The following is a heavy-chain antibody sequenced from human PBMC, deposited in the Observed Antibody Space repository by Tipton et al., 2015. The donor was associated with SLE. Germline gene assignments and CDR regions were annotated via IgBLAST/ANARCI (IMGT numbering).Heavy chain of an antibody. CDR3: ARDQRGSGSFGY. CDR1: GGSISSSNW. CDR2: IYHSGST. V-gene: IGHV4-4*02. J-gene: IGHJ4*02. Sequence: TLSLTCAVSGGSISSSNWWSWVRQPPGKGLEWIGEIYHSGSTSYNPSLKSRVTISVDKTQNQFSLTLTSVSAADTAVYYCARDQRGSGSFGYWGQGTLVTVSS. D-gene: IGHD1-26*01.